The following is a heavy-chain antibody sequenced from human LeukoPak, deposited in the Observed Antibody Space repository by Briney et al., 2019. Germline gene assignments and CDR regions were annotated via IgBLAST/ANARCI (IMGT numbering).Heavy chain of an antibody. CDR1: EYSFTNYW. CDR2: IHPGDSDT. V-gene: IGHV5-51*01. CDR3: ARGDISGWFDP. Sequence: GESLKISCKGSEYSFTNYWIGWVRQMPGKGLEWMGIIHPGDSDTRYSPSFQGQVTISADTSITTAYLQWSSLKASDTAISYCARGDISGWFDPWGQGTLVTVSS. J-gene: IGHJ5*02. D-gene: IGHD6-19*01.